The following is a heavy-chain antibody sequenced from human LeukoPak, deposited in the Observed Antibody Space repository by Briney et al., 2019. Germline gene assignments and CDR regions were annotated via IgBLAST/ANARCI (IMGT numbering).Heavy chain of an antibody. Sequence: GESLKISCKGSGYNFINYWIGWVRQMPGKGLEWMGIIYPGDSATRYSPSFQGHVTISLDKSISTAYLQWSSLKASDTATYYCAGHGNNREFDYWGQGTLVTVSP. CDR1: GYNFINYW. V-gene: IGHV5-51*01. D-gene: IGHD2/OR15-2a*01. J-gene: IGHJ4*02. CDR3: AGHGNNREFDY. CDR2: IYPGDSAT.